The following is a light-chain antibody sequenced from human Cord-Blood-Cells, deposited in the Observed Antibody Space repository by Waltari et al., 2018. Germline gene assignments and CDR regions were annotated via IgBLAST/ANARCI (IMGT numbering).Light chain of an antibody. J-gene: IGLJ1*01. CDR3: SSYTSSSPYV. CDR2: DVS. Sequence: QSALTQPASVSGSPGQSLTISCTGTSSDVGGYNYVSWYQQHPGKAPKLMNYDVSNRPSGVSNRFSGSKSGNTASLTISGLQAEDEADYYCSSYTSSSPYVFGTGTKVTVL. V-gene: IGLV2-14*01. CDR1: SSDVGGYNY.